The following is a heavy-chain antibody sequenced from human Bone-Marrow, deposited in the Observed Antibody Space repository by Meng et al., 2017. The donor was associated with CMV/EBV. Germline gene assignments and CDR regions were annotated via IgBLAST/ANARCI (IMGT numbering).Heavy chain of an antibody. V-gene: IGHV3-48*03. CDR2: ISSSGSTI. Sequence: LSLTCAASGFTFSSYEMNWVRQAPGKGLEWVSYISSSGSTIYYADSVKGRFTISRDNAKNSLYLQMNSLRAEDTAVYYCARGGVVPAAIWGGSEFLDYYGMYVWGQGTTVTVSS. CDR1: GFTFSSYE. J-gene: IGHJ6*02. CDR3: ARGGVVPAAIWGGSEFLDYYGMYV. D-gene: IGHD2-2*02.